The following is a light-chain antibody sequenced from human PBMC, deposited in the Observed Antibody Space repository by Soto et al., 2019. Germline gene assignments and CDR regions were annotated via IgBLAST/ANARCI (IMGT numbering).Light chain of an antibody. Sequence: NFMLTQPHSVSESPGKTVTISCTRSSGSIASNFVPWSQQRPGSSPTTVIYQDNQRPSGVPHRFSGSIDGSSNSACLSLSELRTVDEAVYFCQVYEESSHVFRTGIKLTVL. J-gene: IGLJ1*01. CDR2: QDN. V-gene: IGLV6-57*01. CDR3: QVYEESSHV. CDR1: SGSIASNF.